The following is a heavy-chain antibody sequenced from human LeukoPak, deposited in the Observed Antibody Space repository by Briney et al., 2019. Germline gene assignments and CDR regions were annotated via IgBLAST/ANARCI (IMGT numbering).Heavy chain of an antibody. J-gene: IGHJ6*03. CDR3: AMGEFGAGIYYMDV. CDR2: IIPIFGTA. Sequence: ASVKLSCTSSRGTFSRYSISWVRQAPGQGLEWMGGIIPIFGTANYAQKFQGRVTITADQSTSTAYMELSSLRSEDTAVYYCAMGEFGAGIYYMDVWGKGTTVTVSS. CDR1: RGTFSRYS. V-gene: IGHV1-69*01. D-gene: IGHD3-16*01.